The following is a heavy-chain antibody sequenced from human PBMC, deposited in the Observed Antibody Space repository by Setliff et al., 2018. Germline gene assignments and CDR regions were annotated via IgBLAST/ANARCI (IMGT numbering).Heavy chain of an antibody. CDR2: IYTSWST. Sequence: SETLSLTCTVSGGSVGSDYNYWSWIWQPAGKGLEWIGQIYTSWSTNYNPSLKSRVTISLDASKNQFSLELTSVTAADTAVYYCARLSGFQYMVDWGKGTTVTVSS. D-gene: IGHD3-3*01. J-gene: IGHJ6*03. V-gene: IGHV4-61*09. CDR3: ARLSGFQYMVD. CDR1: GGSVGSDYNY.